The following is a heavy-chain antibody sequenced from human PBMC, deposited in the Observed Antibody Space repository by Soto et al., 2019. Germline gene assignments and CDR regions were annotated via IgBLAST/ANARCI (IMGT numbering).Heavy chain of an antibody. CDR2: IYYSGST. CDR3: AGRGYYDFWSGYPPYATSYYMDV. Sequence: QVQLQESGPGLVKPSETLSLTCTVSGGSISSYYWSWIRQPPGKGLEWIGYIYYSGSTNYNPSLKSRVTISVDTSKNQFSLKLSSVTAADTAVYYCAGRGYYDFWSGYPPYATSYYMDVWGKGTTVTVSS. D-gene: IGHD3-3*01. V-gene: IGHV4-59*08. J-gene: IGHJ6*03. CDR1: GGSISSYY.